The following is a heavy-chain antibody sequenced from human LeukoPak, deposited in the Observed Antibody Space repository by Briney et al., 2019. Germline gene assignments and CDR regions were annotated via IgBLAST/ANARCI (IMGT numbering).Heavy chain of an antibody. CDR1: GGSFSGYY. J-gene: IGHJ6*03. V-gene: IGHV4-34*01. CDR3: ARGFGVTTYYYMDV. CDR2: INHSGST. Sequence: PSETLSLTCAVYGGSFSGYYWSWIRQPPGKGLEWIGEINHSGSTNYNPSLKSRATISVDTSKNQFSLKLSSVTAADTAVYYCARGFGVTTYYYMDVWGKGTTVTVSS. D-gene: IGHD4-17*01.